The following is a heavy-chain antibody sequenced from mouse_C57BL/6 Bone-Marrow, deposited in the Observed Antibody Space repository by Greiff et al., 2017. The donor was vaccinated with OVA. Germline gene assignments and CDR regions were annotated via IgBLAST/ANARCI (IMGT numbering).Heavy chain of an antibody. V-gene: IGHV1-15*01. CDR3: TNCPYYYGTPYWYFDV. CDR2: IDPETGGT. Sequence: VQLQQSGAELVRPGASVTLSCKASGYTFPDYEMHWVKQTPVHGLEWIGAIDPETGGTAYNQKFKVQAILPADKSSSTAYMELRSLTSEDSAVYYGTNCPYYYGTPYWYFDVWGTGTTVTVAS. CDR1: GYTFPDYE. J-gene: IGHJ1*03. D-gene: IGHD1-1*01.